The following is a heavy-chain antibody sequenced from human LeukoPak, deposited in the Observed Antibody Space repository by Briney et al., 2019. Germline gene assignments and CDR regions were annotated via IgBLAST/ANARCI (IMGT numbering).Heavy chain of an antibody. CDR3: ARRFSGGWLFDY. V-gene: IGHV4-31*03. CDR2: IYYSGST. CDR1: GGSISSGGYY. J-gene: IGHJ4*02. D-gene: IGHD2-15*01. Sequence: SETLSLTCTVSGGSISSGGYYWSWIRQHPGKGLEWIGYIYYSGSTYYNPSLKSRVTISVDTSKNQFSLKLSSVTAADTAVYYCARRFSGGWLFDYWGQGTLVTVSS.